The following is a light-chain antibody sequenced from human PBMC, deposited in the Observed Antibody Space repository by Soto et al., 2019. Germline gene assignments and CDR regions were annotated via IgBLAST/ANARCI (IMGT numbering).Light chain of an antibody. CDR1: SSDVGSYNL. CDR3: CSCASDSKVL. J-gene: IGLJ2*01. Sequence: QSALTQPASVSGSPGQSITISCTGTSSDVGSYNLVSWYQHHPGKAPKLMIYEGTKRPSGVSNRFSGSKSGNTASLTVSGLQAEDEADYYCCSCASDSKVLFGGGTKLTVL. CDR2: EGT. V-gene: IGLV2-23*01.